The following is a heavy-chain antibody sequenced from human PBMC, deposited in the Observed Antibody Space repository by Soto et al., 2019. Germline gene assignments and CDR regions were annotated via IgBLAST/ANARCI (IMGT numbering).Heavy chain of an antibody. CDR3: ARHGGTPDLYFDY. D-gene: IGHD3-16*01. CDR1: GFIFGAHA. V-gene: IGHV3-20*04. CDR2: INWIGGST. J-gene: IGHJ4*02. Sequence: GASLRLSCAASGFIFGAHAMSWVRQAPGKGLEWVSAINWIGGSTNYADSMKDRFTISRDNAKNSLYLQMSSLRAEDTALYYCARHGGTPDLYFDYWGQGTPVTVSS.